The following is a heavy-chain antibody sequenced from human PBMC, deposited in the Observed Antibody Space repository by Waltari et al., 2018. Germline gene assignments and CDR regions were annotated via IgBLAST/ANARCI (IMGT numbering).Heavy chain of an antibody. CDR2: INAGNGNT. CDR3: ARQKKVAGTLNGFDP. D-gene: IGHD6-19*01. CDR1: AYTFTRYA. Sequence: QVQLVQSGAEVKRPGASVKVSCKASAYTFTRYAMHWVRHAPGQRLEWMGWINAGNGNTKYSQKFQGRGTITRDTSASTAYMELSSLRSEDTAVYYCARQKKVAGTLNGFDPWGQGTLVTVSS. V-gene: IGHV1-3*01. J-gene: IGHJ5*02.